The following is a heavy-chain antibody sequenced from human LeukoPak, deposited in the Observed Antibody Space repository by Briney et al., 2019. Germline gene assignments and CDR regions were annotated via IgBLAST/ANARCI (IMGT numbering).Heavy chain of an antibody. V-gene: IGHV1-69*10. Sequence: GASVTVSYKASGGTFSSYAISWVRQAPGQGREWMGGIIPILGITNYAQKFQGRVTITADESTSTAYMELSSLRSEDTAVFYCASISGYCSSTSCSPTNYYFDYWGQGTLVTVSS. CDR3: ASISGYCSSTSCSPTNYYFDY. CDR1: GGTFSSYA. CDR2: IIPILGIT. D-gene: IGHD2-2*01. J-gene: IGHJ4*02.